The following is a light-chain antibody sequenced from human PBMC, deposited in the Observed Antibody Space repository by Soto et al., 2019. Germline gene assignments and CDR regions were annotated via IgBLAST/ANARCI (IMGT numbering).Light chain of an antibody. CDR2: AAA. CDR3: QQTHSLPLS. J-gene: IGKJ3*01. V-gene: IGKV1-6*01. Sequence: AIQMTQSPSSLSASVGDRVTITCRASQTIRNDLGWYQQKPGKAPKLLIYAAASLQTGVPSRFSGRGSGTDFTLTISSLQPEDFATYYCQQTHSLPLSFGPGTKVDIK. CDR1: QTIRND.